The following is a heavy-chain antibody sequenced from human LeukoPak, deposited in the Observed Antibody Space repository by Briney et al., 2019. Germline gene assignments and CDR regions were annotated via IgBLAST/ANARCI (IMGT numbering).Heavy chain of an antibody. J-gene: IGHJ5*02. CDR2: IYYSGST. Sequence: SETLSLTCTVSGGSISSGDYFWSWIRQHPGKGLEWIGYIYYSGSTYYNPSLKSRVAISVDTSKNRFSLTVSSVTAADTAVYYCARDATFGISPRFDPWGQGTLVTVSS. CDR3: ARDATFGISPRFDP. V-gene: IGHV4-31*03. CDR1: GGSISSGDYF. D-gene: IGHD3-10*02.